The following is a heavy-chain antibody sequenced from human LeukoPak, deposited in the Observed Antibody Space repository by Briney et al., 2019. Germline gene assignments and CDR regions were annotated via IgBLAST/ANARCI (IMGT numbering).Heavy chain of an antibody. Sequence: GSSVKVSCKASGGTFSSYAISWVRQAPGQGLEWMGGIIPLFGTANNAQKFQGRVTITTDESTSTAYMELSSLRSEDTAVYYCASRYDILTGYYSPYYYMDVWGKGTTVTVSS. J-gene: IGHJ6*03. CDR3: ASRYDILTGYYSPYYYMDV. CDR1: GGTFSSYA. V-gene: IGHV1-69*05. D-gene: IGHD3-9*01. CDR2: IIPLFGTA.